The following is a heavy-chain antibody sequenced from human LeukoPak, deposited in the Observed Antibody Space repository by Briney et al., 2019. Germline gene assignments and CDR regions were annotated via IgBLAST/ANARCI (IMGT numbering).Heavy chain of an antibody. CDR2: IKQDGSEK. CDR1: GFTFSSYW. V-gene: IGHV3-7*01. CDR3: ARARGKGYYYYYMDV. Sequence: GGSLRLSCAASGFTFSSYWMSWVRQAPGKGLEWVANIKQDGSEKYYVDSVKGRFTISRDNAKNSLYLQMNSLRAEDTAVYYCARARGKGYYYYYMDVWGKGTTVTVSS. J-gene: IGHJ6*03.